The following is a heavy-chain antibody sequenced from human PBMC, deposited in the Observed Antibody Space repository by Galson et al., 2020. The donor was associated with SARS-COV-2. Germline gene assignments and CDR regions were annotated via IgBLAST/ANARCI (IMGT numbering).Heavy chain of an antibody. J-gene: IGHJ4*02. CDR3: ARDKKRYSSGPFDY. Sequence: GESLKISCAASGFTFSSYSMNWVRQAPGKGLEWVSYISSSSSTIYYADSVKGRFTISRDNAKNSLYLQMNSLRDEDTAVYYCARDKKRYSSGPFDYWGQGTLVTVSS. V-gene: IGHV3-48*02. CDR1: GFTFSSYS. D-gene: IGHD6-19*01. CDR2: ISSSSSTI.